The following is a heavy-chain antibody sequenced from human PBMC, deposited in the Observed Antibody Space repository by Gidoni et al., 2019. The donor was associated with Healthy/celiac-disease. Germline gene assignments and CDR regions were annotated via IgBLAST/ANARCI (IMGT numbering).Heavy chain of an antibody. D-gene: IGHD6-13*01. Sequence: EVQLVESGGGLVQPGRSLRLSCAASGFTFDDYAMHWVRQAPGKGLEWVSGISWNSGSIGYADSVKGRFTISRDNAKNSLYLQMNSLRAEDTALYYCAKNALPGIAAAHWFDPWGQGTLVTVSS. CDR2: ISWNSGSI. J-gene: IGHJ5*02. CDR3: AKNALPGIAAAHWFDP. V-gene: IGHV3-9*01. CDR1: GFTFDDYA.